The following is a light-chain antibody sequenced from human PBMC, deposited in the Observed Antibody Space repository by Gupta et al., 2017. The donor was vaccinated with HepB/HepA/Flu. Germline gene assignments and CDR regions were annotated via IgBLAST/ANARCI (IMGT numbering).Light chain of an antibody. CDR2: AAS. CDR3: QQYYAKPRT. CDR1: QGISSY. V-gene: IGKV1-8*01. J-gene: IGKJ1*01. Sequence: AIRMTPSPSSLSASTGDRVSITCRASQGISSYLAWYQVKPGKAPKLIIHAASTLQIGVPSRFSGSGSGTEFTLTISCLQSEDFATYYCQQYYAKPRTFGQGTKVEIE.